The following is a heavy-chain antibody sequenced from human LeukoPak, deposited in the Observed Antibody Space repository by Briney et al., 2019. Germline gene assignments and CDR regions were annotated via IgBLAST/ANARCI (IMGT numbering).Heavy chain of an antibody. V-gene: IGHV4-30-2*01. CDR2: IYHSGST. D-gene: IGHD5-24*01. CDR3: ARDDRRATALDH. J-gene: IGHJ4*02. Sequence: SETLSLTCSVSGGSISSGGYNWSWIRQPPGKGLEWIGYIYHSGSTYYNTSLKSRVTISVDRSQNQFSLKLSSVTAAATAVYYCARDDRRATALDHWGQGTLVTVSS. CDR1: GGSISSGGYN.